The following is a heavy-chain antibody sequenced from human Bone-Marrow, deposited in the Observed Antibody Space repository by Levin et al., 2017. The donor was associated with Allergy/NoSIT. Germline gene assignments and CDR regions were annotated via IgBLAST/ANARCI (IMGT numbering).Heavy chain of an antibody. Sequence: GGSLRLSCAASGFTFSTCWMNWVRQAPGRGLEWVANIKEDGSVKQYVDSVKGRFTISRDNANSSLSLEMNNLRAEDTAVYYCARGFCSGGSDDFDYWGQGTLVTVSS. CDR2: IKEDGSVK. V-gene: IGHV3-7*01. CDR1: GFTFSTCW. D-gene: IGHD2-15*01. CDR3: ARGFCSGGSDDFDY. J-gene: IGHJ4*02.